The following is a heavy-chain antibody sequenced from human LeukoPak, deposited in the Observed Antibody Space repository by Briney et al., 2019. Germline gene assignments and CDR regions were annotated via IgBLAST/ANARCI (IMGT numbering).Heavy chain of an antibody. CDR2: SYYSGGT. D-gene: IGHD3-10*01. CDR3: ARQGRRTYYYGSGSPNWFDP. CDR1: GVSISSYY. V-gene: IGHV4-59*08. Sequence: SETLSLTCTVSGVSISSYYWSWIRQPPGKGLEWIGYSYYSGGTNYNPSLKSRVTISVDTSKNQFSLKLSSVTAADTAVYYCARQGRRTYYYGSGSPNWFDPWGQGTLVTVSS. J-gene: IGHJ5*02.